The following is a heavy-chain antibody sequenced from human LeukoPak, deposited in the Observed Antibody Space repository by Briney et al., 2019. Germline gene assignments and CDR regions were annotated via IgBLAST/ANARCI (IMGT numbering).Heavy chain of an antibody. J-gene: IGHJ6*03. CDR3: ARPLNYYYYMHV. Sequence: SETLSLTCTVSGDSISGSNYYWGWIRQPPGKGLERIGSVYYSGNTYYNPSLKSRVAISVDTSKNQFSLNLTSVTAADTAVYYCARPLNYYYYMHVWGKGAPVSVSS. V-gene: IGHV4-39*01. CDR2: VYYSGNT. CDR1: GDSISGSNYY.